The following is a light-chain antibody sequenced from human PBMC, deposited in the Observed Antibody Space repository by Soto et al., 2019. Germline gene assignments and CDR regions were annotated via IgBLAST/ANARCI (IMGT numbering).Light chain of an antibody. CDR2: DVS. J-gene: IGLJ1*01. Sequence: QSALTQPASVSESPGQSITVSCTGTSSDVGGYNYVSWYQQHPGKAPKLMIYDVSDRPSGVSNRFSGSKSGNTASLTISGLQAEDEADYYCSSYSSSSTLYVFGPGTKLTV. CDR3: SSYSSSSTLYV. V-gene: IGLV2-14*01. CDR1: SSDVGGYNY.